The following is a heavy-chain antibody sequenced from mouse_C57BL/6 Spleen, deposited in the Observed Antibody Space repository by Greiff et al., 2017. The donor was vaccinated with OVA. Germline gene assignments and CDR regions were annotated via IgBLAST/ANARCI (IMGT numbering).Heavy chain of an antibody. Sequence: QVQLQQPGAELVKPGASVKMSCKASGYTFTSYWITWVKQRPGQGLEWIGDIYPGSGSTNYNEKFKSKATLTVDTSSSTAYMQLSSLTSEDSAVYDCARHRDYLYYAMDYWGQGTSVTVSS. D-gene: IGHD2-4*01. CDR2: IYPGSGST. CDR1: GYTFTSYW. V-gene: IGHV1-55*01. CDR3: ARHRDYLYYAMDY. J-gene: IGHJ4*01.